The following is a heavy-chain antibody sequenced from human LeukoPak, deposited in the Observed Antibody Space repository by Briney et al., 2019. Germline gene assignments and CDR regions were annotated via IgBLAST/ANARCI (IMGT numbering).Heavy chain of an antibody. CDR3: ARVQSRLSWFDP. Sequence: SETLSLTCTVSGGSISGTSYYWGWIRQPPGKGLEWIGSIYYSGSTYYNPSLKSRVTISVDTSKNQFSLRLSSVTAADTAVYYCARVQSRLSWFDPWGQGTLVTVSS. J-gene: IGHJ5*02. V-gene: IGHV4-39*07. CDR2: IYYSGST. CDR1: GGSISGTSYY.